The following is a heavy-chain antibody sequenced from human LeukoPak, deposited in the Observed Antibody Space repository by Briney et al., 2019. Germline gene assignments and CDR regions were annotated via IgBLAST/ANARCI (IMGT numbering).Heavy chain of an antibody. J-gene: IGHJ5*02. CDR3: ARAGNSGTAGPWSGWFDP. CDR2: INHSGST. D-gene: IGHD3-3*01. CDR1: GGSFSGYY. Sequence: QPSETLSLTCAVYGGSFSGYYWSWIRQPPGKGLEWIGEINHSGSTNYNPSLKSRVTISVDTSKNQFSLKLSSVTAADTAVYYCARAGNSGTAGPWSGWFDPWGQGTLVTVSS. V-gene: IGHV4-34*01.